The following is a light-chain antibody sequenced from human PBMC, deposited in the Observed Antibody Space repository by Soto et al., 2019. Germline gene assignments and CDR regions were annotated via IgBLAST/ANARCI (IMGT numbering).Light chain of an antibody. Sequence: DIQMTQSPASLSASVGDRVTITCRASQGISNYLAWYQQKPGKVPKILIYAASTLQSWVPSRLFSSGSGTDFSLTISSLQPADVVTSYCQQYNSAPSTFGPGTKVDIK. CDR3: QQYNSAPST. CDR2: AAS. J-gene: IGKJ3*01. CDR1: QGISNY. V-gene: IGKV1-27*01.